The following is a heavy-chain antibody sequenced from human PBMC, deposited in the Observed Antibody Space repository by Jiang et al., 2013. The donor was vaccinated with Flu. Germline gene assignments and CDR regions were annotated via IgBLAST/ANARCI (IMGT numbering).Heavy chain of an antibody. CDR2: IYYSGST. Sequence: SGPGLVKPSETLSLNCTVSGGSINSYYWSWIRQPPGKGLEWIGYIYYSGSTNYNPSLKSRVTISLDTSKNQFSLNLSSVTAADTAVYYCARYNGHFDYWGQGTLLTVSS. D-gene: IGHD2-8*01. CDR1: GGSINSYY. CDR3: ARYNGHFDY. V-gene: IGHV4-59*01. J-gene: IGHJ4*02.